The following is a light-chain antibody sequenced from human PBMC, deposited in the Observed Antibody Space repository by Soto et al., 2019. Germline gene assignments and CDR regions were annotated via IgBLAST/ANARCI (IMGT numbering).Light chain of an antibody. Sequence: QVSHSASSVSAYKAARVRISCQESQNINNYLNWYQQKPGRAPKLLIYDASNLEAGVPSRFRGSGSGTDFTFTISRLQPEDIATYYCQQYENLPTFGQGTRLEIK. CDR3: QQYENLPT. V-gene: IGKV1-33*01. J-gene: IGKJ5*01. CDR1: QNINNY. CDR2: DAS.